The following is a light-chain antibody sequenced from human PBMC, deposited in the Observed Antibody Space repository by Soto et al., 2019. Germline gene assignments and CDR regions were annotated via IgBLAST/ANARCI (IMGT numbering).Light chain of an antibody. J-gene: IGLJ1*01. V-gene: IGLV1-40*01. CDR3: QSYDSSLSGSYV. Sequence: QSVLTQPPPVSGAPGQRVTISCTGGSSNIGAGYDVHWYQQLPGTAPKLLIYGNNNRPSGVPDLFSGSKSGTSASLAITGLQSEDEADYYCQSYDSSLSGSYVFGTGTKVTVL. CDR2: GNN. CDR1: SSNIGAGYD.